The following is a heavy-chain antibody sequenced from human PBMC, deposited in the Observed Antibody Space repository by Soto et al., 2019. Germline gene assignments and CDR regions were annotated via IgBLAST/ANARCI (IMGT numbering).Heavy chain of an antibody. D-gene: IGHD6-6*01. CDR1: GFTFGDYA. J-gene: IGHJ3*02. CDR2: IRSKAYGGTT. Sequence: GGSLRLSCTASGFTFGDYAMSWVRQAPGKGLEWVGFIRSKAYGGTTEYAASVKGRFTISRDDSKSIAYLQMNSLKTEGTAVYYCTRESSIAARFAFDIWGQGTMVTVSS. V-gene: IGHV3-49*04. CDR3: TRESSIAARFAFDI.